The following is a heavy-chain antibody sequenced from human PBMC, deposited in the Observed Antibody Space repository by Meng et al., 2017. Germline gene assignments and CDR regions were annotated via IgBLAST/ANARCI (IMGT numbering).Heavy chain of an antibody. J-gene: IGHJ3*02. CDR1: GYTFTGYY. D-gene: IGHD3-10*01. V-gene: IGHV1-2*02. CDR2: INPNSGGT. CDR3: AKDSPYYYGSGSWGYDAFDI. Sequence: ASVKVSCKASGYTFTGYYMHWVRQAPGQGLEWMGWINPNSGGTNYAQKFQGRVTMTRDTSISTAYMELSRLRSDDTAVYYCAKDSPYYYGSGSWGYDAFDIWGQGTMVTVSS.